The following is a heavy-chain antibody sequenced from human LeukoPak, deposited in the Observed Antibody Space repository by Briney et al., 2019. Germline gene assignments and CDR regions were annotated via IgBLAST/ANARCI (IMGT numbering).Heavy chain of an antibody. CDR2: IYHSGST. CDR1: GYSISSGYY. D-gene: IGHD6-13*01. Sequence: SETLSLTCAVSGYSISSGYYLVWFRQPPGKGLEWIACIYHSGSTYYNPSLRSRVTMSVDTSKNQLSLRLTSLTAADTAVYYCARQGGSSSPHYFYYMDVWGKGTTVTVSS. J-gene: IGHJ6*03. CDR3: ARQGGSSSPHYFYYMDV. V-gene: IGHV4-38-2*01.